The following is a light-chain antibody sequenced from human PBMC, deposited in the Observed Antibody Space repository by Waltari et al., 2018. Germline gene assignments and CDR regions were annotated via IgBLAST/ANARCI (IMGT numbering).Light chain of an antibody. CDR1: SSNIGAPYD. CDR3: QSYDSRLSAYV. J-gene: IGLJ3*02. V-gene: IGLV1-40*01. Sequence: QSVLTQPPSVSGAPGQTVTISCTGGSSNIGAPYDVHWYQHLLGTAPKVVVYGNNIQPAGVPDRFSGSKSGTSSSLTISGLQAEDEADYYCQSYDSRLSAYVFGGGTKLTVL. CDR2: GNN.